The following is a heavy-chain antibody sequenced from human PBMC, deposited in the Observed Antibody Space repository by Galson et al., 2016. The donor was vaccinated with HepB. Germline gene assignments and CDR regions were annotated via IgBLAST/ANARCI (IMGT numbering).Heavy chain of an antibody. J-gene: IGHJ4*02. CDR2: ITGSGATT. D-gene: IGHD3-16*01. Sequence: SLRLSCAASGFSFSTSGMSWVRQTPGRGLEWVSGITGSGATTHYADSVRGRFTISRDNSKNTLCLYMNSLRAGDTAIYYCGKHGGFDYWGQGALVTVSS. V-gene: IGHV3-23*01. CDR3: GKHGGFDY. CDR1: GFSFSTSG.